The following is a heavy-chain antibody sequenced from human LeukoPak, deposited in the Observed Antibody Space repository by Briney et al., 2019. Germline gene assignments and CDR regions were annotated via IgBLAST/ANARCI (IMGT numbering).Heavy chain of an antibody. CDR2: ISGSGGST. Sequence: GGSLRLSCAASGFTFSSYAMSWVRQAPGKGLEWVSAISGSGGSTYYADSVKGRFTISRDNSKNTLYLQMNSLRAEDTAVYYCAKVTVRYCSGGSCYSRGGYFDYWGQGTLVTVSS. V-gene: IGHV3-23*01. J-gene: IGHJ4*02. CDR1: GFTFSSYA. D-gene: IGHD2-15*01. CDR3: AKVTVRYCSGGSCYSRGGYFDY.